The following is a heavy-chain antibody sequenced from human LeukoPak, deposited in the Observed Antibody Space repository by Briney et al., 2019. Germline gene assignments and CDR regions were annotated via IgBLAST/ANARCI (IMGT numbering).Heavy chain of an antibody. D-gene: IGHD5-18*01. J-gene: IGHJ4*02. Sequence: GESLKISCKGCGYSFTSYWIGWVRQMPGKGLQRMGIIYPGDSETRYSPSFQGQVTISADKSISTAYLQWSSLKASDTAMYYCASHHASGYSYGYDYWGQGTLVTVSS. V-gene: IGHV5-51*01. CDR3: ASHHASGYSYGYDY. CDR1: GYSFTSYW. CDR2: IYPGDSET.